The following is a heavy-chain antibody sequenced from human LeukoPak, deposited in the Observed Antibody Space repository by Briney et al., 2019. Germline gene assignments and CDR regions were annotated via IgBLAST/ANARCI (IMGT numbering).Heavy chain of an antibody. Sequence: ASVKVSCKASGYIFTSYGISWVRQALGQGLEWMGWISVYNGNTNYAQKVQGRVTMTTDTSTSTAYMELRSLRSDDTAVYYCARDVPYYSDSSGYFAFDYWGQGTLVTVSS. CDR3: ARDVPYYSDSSGYFAFDY. D-gene: IGHD3-22*01. V-gene: IGHV1-18*01. J-gene: IGHJ4*02. CDR2: ISVYNGNT. CDR1: GYIFTSYG.